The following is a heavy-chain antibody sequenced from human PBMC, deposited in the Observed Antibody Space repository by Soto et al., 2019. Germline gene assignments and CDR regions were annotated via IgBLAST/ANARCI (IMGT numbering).Heavy chain of an antibody. V-gene: IGHV4-59*01. CDR3: ARSDGRY. J-gene: IGHJ4*02. CDR1: GGSLNSYY. CDR2: VSSTGST. Sequence: SETLSLTCTVSGGSLNSYYWTWIRQSPGKGLEWIGYVSSTGSTNYNPSLKSRLTMSLDTSTNEVSLSLTSVTAADAAVYYCARSDGRYWGQGTLVTGSS.